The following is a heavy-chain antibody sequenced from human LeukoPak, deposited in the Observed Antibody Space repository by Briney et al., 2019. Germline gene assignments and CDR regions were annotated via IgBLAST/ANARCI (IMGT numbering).Heavy chain of an antibody. CDR3: TRDGGSYSHLDY. V-gene: IGHV3-73*01. CDR2: IESKAKNYAT. CDR1: GFTFSDCA. J-gene: IGHJ4*02. Sequence: PGGSLRLSCAASGFTFSDCAMDWVRQASGKGLEWVGLIESKAKNYATAYAASVKGTFTISRDESKNMAYLQMNSLKTDDTAVYYCTRDGGSYSHLDYWGQGTLVTV. D-gene: IGHD1-26*01.